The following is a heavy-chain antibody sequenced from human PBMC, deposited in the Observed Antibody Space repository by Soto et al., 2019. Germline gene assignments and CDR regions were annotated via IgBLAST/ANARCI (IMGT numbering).Heavy chain of an antibody. Sequence: QVQLVQSGAEVKNPGASVKVSCKASGYSFSSYGISWVRQAPGQGLEWVGWIGAYNGDTNYAQKPQGRVTLTTDTSTSTAYMELTSLRSDDTAMYYCARDRGYRPDTFDIWGQGTMVIVNS. V-gene: IGHV1-18*01. CDR2: IGAYNGDT. CDR3: ARDRGYRPDTFDI. J-gene: IGHJ3*02. CDR1: GYSFSSYG. D-gene: IGHD3-10*01.